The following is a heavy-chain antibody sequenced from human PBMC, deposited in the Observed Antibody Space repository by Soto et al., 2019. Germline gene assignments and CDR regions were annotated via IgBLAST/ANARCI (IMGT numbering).Heavy chain of an antibody. CDR3: ARGDFGYSYGYLDY. CDR1: GGSFSGYY. J-gene: IGHJ4*02. D-gene: IGHD5-18*01. V-gene: IGHV4-34*01. CDR2: INHSGST. Sequence: SETLSLTCAVYGGSFSGYYWTWIRQPPGTGLEWIGEINHSGSTNYNPSLKSRVTISVDTSKNQFSLKLTSVTAADTAVYYCARGDFGYSYGYLDYWGQGTLVTVSS.